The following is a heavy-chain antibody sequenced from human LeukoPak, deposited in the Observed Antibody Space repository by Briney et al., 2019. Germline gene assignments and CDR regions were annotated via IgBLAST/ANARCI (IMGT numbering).Heavy chain of an antibody. CDR3: ARLYYGTGRHTRYYYYYYMDV. J-gene: IGHJ6*03. D-gene: IGHD3-10*01. CDR1: GYTFTSYD. V-gene: IGHV1-8*02. CDR2: MNPNSGNT. Sequence: GASVKVSCKASGYTFTSYDINWVRQATGQGLEWMGWMNPNSGNTCYAQKFQGRVTMTRNTSISTAYMELSSLRSEDTAVYYCARLYYGTGRHTRYYYYYYMDVWGKGTTVTISS.